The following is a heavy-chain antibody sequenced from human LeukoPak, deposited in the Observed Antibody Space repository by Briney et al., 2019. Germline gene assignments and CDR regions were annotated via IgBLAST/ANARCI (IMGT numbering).Heavy chain of an antibody. CDR3: ARGVEWLLNDYYFDY. J-gene: IGHJ4*02. V-gene: IGHV4-34*01. CDR2: INHSGST. CDR1: GGSFSGYY. Sequence: SETLSLTCAVYGGSFSGYYWSWIRQPPGKGLEWIGEINHSGSTNYNPSLKSRVTISVDTSKNQFSLKLSSVTAADTAVYYCARGVEWLLNDYYFDYWGQGTLVTVSS. D-gene: IGHD3-3*01.